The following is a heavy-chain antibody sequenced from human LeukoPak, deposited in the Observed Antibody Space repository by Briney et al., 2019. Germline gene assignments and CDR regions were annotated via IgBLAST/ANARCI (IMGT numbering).Heavy chain of an antibody. V-gene: IGHV4-59*12. CDR1: GGSISSYY. D-gene: IGHD1-26*01. CDR3: ARDRRSGNDAFDI. Sequence: SETLSLTCTVSGGSISSYYWSWIRQPPGKGLEWIGYIYYSGSTYYNPSLKSRVTISVDTSKNQFSLKLSSVTAADTAVYYCARDRRSGNDAFDIWGQGTMVTVSS. J-gene: IGHJ3*02. CDR2: IYYSGST.